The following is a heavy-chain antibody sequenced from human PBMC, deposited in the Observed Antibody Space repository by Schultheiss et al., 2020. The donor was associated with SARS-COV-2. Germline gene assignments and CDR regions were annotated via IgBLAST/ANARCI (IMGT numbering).Heavy chain of an antibody. CDR3: AKDTHYSYFDY. V-gene: IGHV3-23*01. J-gene: IGHJ4*02. D-gene: IGHD3-10*01. CDR1: GFTFSSYS. CDR2: ISGSGGST. Sequence: SCAASGFTFSSYSMNWVRQAPGKGLEWVSAISGSGGSTYYADSVKGRFTISRDNSKNTLYLQMNSLRAEDTAVYYCAKDTHYSYFDYWGQGTLVTVSS.